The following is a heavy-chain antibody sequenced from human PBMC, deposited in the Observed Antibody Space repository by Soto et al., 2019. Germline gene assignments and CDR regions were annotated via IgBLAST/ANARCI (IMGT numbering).Heavy chain of an antibody. CDR2: IHRDGSST. D-gene: IGHD2-21*02. V-gene: IGHV3-74*01. CDR1: GLTFSSYW. CDR3: AREGAYCVGDGYSLWDFDL. Sequence: EVQLVESGGGLVQPGGSLRLSCEASGLTFSSYWMHWVRQAPGKGLVWVSRIHRDGSSTSYADSVKDRFTISRANGKNMLYLQMNSLRAEATAVYYCAREGAYCVGDGYSLWDFDLWGRGTLVTFSS. J-gene: IGHJ2*01.